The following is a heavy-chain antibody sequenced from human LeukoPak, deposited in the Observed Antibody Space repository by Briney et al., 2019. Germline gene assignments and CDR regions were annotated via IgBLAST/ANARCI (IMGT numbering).Heavy chain of an antibody. CDR1: GYTFTSYY. CDR2: INPSGGST. V-gene: IGHV1-46*01. D-gene: IGHD3-10*01. Sequence: ASVKVSCKASGYTFTSYYMHWVRQAPGQGREWMGIINPSGGSTSYAQKLQGRDTMTSAMSKSSVYMELSSLRSEDTAVYYCASDPLSQSLYYYGSGSYYRGLFDYWGQGTLVTVSS. CDR3: ASDPLSQSLYYYGSGSYYRGLFDY. J-gene: IGHJ4*02.